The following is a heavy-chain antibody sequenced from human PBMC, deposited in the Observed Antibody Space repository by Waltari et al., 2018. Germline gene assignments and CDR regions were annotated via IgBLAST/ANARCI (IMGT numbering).Heavy chain of an antibody. CDR1: GYTFTGYY. Sequence: QVQLVQSGAEVKKPGSSVKVSCKASGYTFTGYYMHWVRQAPGQGLEWMGWINPNSGGTNYEQKFQGRVTMTRDTSISTAYMELSRLRSDDTAVYYCARDLSTVTLAGWFDPWGQGTLVTVSS. CDR2: INPNSGGT. V-gene: IGHV1-2*02. D-gene: IGHD4-4*01. J-gene: IGHJ5*02. CDR3: ARDLSTVTLAGWFDP.